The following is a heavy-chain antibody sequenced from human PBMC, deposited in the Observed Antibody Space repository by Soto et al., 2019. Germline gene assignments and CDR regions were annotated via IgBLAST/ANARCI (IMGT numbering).Heavy chain of an antibody. CDR3: ARDDYYDSSGAAVKFDP. V-gene: IGHV1-3*01. CDR1: GYTFTSYA. Sequence: ASVKVSCKASGYTFTSYAMHWVRQAPGQRLEWMGWINAGNGNTKYSQKFQGRVTITGDTSASTAYMELSNLRSEDTAVYYFARDDYYDSSGAAVKFDPWGQGTLVTVSS. J-gene: IGHJ5*02. D-gene: IGHD3-22*01. CDR2: INAGNGNT.